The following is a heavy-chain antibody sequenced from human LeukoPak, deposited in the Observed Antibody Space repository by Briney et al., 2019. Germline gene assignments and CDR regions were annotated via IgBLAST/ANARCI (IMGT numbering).Heavy chain of an antibody. CDR2: IYYSGST. CDR1: GGSISSYY. V-gene: IGHV4-59*08. Sequence: KPSETLSLTCTVSGGSISSYYWSWIRQPPGKGLEWIGYIYYSGSTNYNPSLKSRVTISVDTSKNQFSLKLSSVTAADTAVYYCARIPRSTLHFHYWAQETLVTVSS. CDR3: ARIPRSTLHFHY. J-gene: IGHJ4*02. D-gene: IGHD2-15*01.